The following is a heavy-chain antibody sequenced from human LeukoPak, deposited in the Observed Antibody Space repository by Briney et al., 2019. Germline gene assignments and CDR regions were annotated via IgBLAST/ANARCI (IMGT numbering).Heavy chain of an antibody. D-gene: IGHD2-21*02. CDR2: INPSGGST. Sequence: ASVNVSCKASGYTFTNYYIHWVRQAPGQGLECMGIINPSGGSTSYAQKFQGRVTMTRDMSTSTVYMELSSLRSEDTAVYYCAREHIVVVTAPFDIWGQGTMVTVSS. CDR1: GYTFTNYY. J-gene: IGHJ3*02. CDR3: AREHIVVVTAPFDI. V-gene: IGHV1-46*01.